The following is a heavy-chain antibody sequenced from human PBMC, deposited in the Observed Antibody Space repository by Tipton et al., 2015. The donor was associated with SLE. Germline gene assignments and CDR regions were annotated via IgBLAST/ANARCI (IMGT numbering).Heavy chain of an antibody. J-gene: IGHJ4*02. CDR1: GFTFSSYV. CDR3: AKDSPPVEYSSLYYFDY. D-gene: IGHD3-22*01. V-gene: IGHV3-23*01. CDR2: ISGSGGST. Sequence: SLRLSCAASGFTFSSYVMSWVRQAPGKGLEWVSAISGSGGSTYYADSVKGRFTISRDNSKNTLYLQMNSLRAEDTAVYYCAKDSPPVEYSSLYYFDYWGQGTLVTVSS.